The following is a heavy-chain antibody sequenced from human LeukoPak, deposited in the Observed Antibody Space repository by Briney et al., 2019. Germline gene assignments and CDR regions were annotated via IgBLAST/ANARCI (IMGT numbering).Heavy chain of an antibody. J-gene: IGHJ4*02. CDR2: TYYRSKWYN. Sequence: SQTLSLTCAISGDSVSSNSAAWNWIRQSPSRGLEWMGRTYYRSKWYNDYAVSVKSRITINPDTSKNQFSLQLNSVTPEDTAVYYCARGGYYYDSSGYNDYWGQGTLVTVSS. CDR3: ARGGYYYDSSGYNDY. CDR1: GDSVSSNSAA. V-gene: IGHV6-1*01. D-gene: IGHD3-22*01.